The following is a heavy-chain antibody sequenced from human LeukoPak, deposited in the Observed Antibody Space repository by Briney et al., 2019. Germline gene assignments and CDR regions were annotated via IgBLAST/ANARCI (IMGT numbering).Heavy chain of an antibody. D-gene: IGHD3-22*01. CDR3: ARPGKPTRIVVAVADAFDI. Sequence: GGSLRLSCAASGFTFSSYEMNWVRQAPGKGLGWVSYISSSGSTIYYADSLKGRFTISTDNAKTPLYLQMTRLRGKETAVNYWARPGKPTRIVVAVADAFDIWGQGTMVTVSS. V-gene: IGHV3-48*03. J-gene: IGHJ3*02. CDR1: GFTFSSYE. CDR2: ISSSGSTI.